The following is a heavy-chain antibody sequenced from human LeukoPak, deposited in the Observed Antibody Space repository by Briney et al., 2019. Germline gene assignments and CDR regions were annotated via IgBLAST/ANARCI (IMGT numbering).Heavy chain of an antibody. CDR1: GGSISSYY. J-gene: IGHJ6*03. D-gene: IGHD3-16*01. CDR3: AREIPVYDGGGDYYYYYMDV. Sequence: PSETLSLPCTGSGGSISSYYWSWIRQPPGKGLEWIGYIYYSGHTNYNPSLKSRVTISVDTSKNQFALKLSSVTAADTAVYYCAREIPVYDGGGDYYYYYMDVWGKGTTVTVSS. CDR2: IYYSGHT. V-gene: IGHV4-59*01.